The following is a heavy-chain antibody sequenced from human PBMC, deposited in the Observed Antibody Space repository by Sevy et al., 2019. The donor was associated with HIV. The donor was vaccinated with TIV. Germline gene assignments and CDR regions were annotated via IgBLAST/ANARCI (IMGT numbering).Heavy chain of an antibody. D-gene: IGHD6-19*01. Sequence: VGSLRLSCVASGFTFRSYTMKWVRQAPGKGLECVSSISSSGSYIYYADSVKGRFTISRDNSKNTLYLQMNSLRAEDTALYYCAKDIDSSGYYYFDYWGQGTLVTVSS. J-gene: IGHJ4*02. CDR1: GFTFRSYT. CDR3: AKDIDSSGYYYFDY. CDR2: ISSSGSYI. V-gene: IGHV3-21*04.